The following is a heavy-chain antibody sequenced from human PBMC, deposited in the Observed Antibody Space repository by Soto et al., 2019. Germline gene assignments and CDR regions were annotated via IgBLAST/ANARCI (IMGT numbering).Heavy chain of an antibody. CDR1: GGSISSSSYY. CDR3: ARSPGDYGDYGRFDP. Sequence: QLQLQESGPGLVKPSETLSLTCTVSGGSISSSSYYWGWIRQPPGKGLEWIGSIYYSGSTYYNPSLKSRVTISVETSKNQFSLKLSSVTAADTAVYYCARSPGDYGDYGRFDPWGQGTLVTVSS. J-gene: IGHJ5*02. CDR2: IYYSGST. V-gene: IGHV4-39*01. D-gene: IGHD4-17*01.